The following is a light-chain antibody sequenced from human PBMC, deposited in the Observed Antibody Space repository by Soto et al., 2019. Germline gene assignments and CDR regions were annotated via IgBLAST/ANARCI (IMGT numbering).Light chain of an antibody. Sequence: DIVMTQSPDSLAVSLGERATINCKSSQSVLSSSNNENYLAWYQQKPRQPPKLLIYWASTRDSGVPDRFSGSGSGKHFSLTISSLQAEDVAVYYCQQYYTTPFTFGPGTKVDIK. CDR2: WAS. V-gene: IGKV4-1*01. J-gene: IGKJ3*01. CDR1: QSVLSSSNNENY. CDR3: QQYYTTPFT.